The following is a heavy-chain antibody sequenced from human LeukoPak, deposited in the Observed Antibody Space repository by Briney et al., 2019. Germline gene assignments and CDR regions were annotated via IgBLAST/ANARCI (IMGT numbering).Heavy chain of an antibody. J-gene: IGHJ4*02. CDR2: ISYDGRNK. Sequence: GGSLRLSCAASRFSFSSYDIHWVRQAPGKGLEWVAVISYDGRNKYYADSVKGRFTISRDNSKNTLDLQMNSLRAEDTAVYYCAKGAYYSDSSGHYFDYWGQGTLVTVSS. D-gene: IGHD3-22*01. CDR3: AKGAYYSDSSGHYFDY. CDR1: RFSFSSYD. V-gene: IGHV3-30*18.